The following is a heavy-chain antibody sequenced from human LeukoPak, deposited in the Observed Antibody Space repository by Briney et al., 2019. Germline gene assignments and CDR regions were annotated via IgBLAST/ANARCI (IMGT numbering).Heavy chain of an antibody. CDR3: AKDLVPGYSSGWYPRPDY. D-gene: IGHD6-19*01. CDR1: GFTFSNYA. J-gene: IGHJ4*02. V-gene: IGHV3-30*04. Sequence: GGSLRLSCAVSGFTFSNYAMHWVRQAPGKGLEWVAVTSYDGSNEYYADSVKGRFTISRDNSKNTLYLQMNSLRVEDTAIYYCAKDLVPGYSSGWYPRPDYWGQGTLVTVSS. CDR2: TSYDGSNE.